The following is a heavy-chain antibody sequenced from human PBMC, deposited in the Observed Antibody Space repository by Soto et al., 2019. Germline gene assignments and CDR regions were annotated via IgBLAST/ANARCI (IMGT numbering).Heavy chain of an antibody. CDR3: TTPIQLVDY. D-gene: IGHD5-18*01. CDR2: IYSRGTT. Sequence: SETLSLTCTVSGGSIISGNFFWGWIRQPPGKGLEWIGSIYSRGTTYFNPSLKSRITISMDTSRNQFSLRLISVTAADTAVYYCTTPIQLVDYWGQGTLVTVS. J-gene: IGHJ4*02. CDR1: GGSIISGNFF. V-gene: IGHV4-39*03.